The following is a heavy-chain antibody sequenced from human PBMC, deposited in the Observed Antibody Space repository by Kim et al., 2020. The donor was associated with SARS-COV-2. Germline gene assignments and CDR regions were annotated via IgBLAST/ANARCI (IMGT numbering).Heavy chain of an antibody. D-gene: IGHD2-15*01. V-gene: IGHV7-4-1*02. Sequence: ASVKVSCKASGYTFTSYAMNWVRQAPGQGLEWMGWINTNTGNPTYAQGFTGRFVFSLDTSVSTAYLQISSLKAEDTAVYYCARDGAVVVVVAATANDAFDIWGQGTMVTVSS. CDR2: INTNTGNP. CDR1: GYTFTSYA. CDR3: ARDGAVVVVVAATANDAFDI. J-gene: IGHJ3*02.